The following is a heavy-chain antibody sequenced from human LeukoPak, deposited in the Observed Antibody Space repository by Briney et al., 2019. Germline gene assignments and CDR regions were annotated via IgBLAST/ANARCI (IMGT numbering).Heavy chain of an antibody. D-gene: IGHD3-22*01. CDR2: ISSSSGYI. CDR1: GFTFSTYS. CDR3: AKDSKLSYYDSSGPWDY. V-gene: IGHV3-21*04. J-gene: IGHJ4*02. Sequence: GGSLRLSCAASGFTFSTYSMTWVRQAPGKGLEWVSSISSSSGYIYYADSLKGRFTISRDNAKNTLYLQMNSLRAEDTAVYYCAKDSKLSYYDSSGPWDYWGQGTLVTVSS.